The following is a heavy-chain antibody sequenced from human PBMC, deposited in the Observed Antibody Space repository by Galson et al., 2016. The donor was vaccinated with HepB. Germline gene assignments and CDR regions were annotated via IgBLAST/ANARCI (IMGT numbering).Heavy chain of an antibody. J-gene: IGHJ5*02. CDR3: ARSVYRPDTVTTGGVWFDP. D-gene: IGHD4-17*01. CDR1: ADSVSGGIYF. V-gene: IGHV4-61*01. Sequence: SETLSLTCTVSADSVSGGIYFWNWIRQPPGKGLEWIGYIYYSGSTNYNPSLKSRVTISVDTSKNQFSLKLSSVTAADTAVYYCARSVYRPDTVTTGGVWFDPWGQGTLVTVSS. CDR2: IYYSGST.